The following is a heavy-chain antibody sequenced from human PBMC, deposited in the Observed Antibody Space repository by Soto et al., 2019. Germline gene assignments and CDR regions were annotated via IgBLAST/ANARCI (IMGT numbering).Heavy chain of an antibody. CDR3: ARDGGLSCTNRVCYID. CDR2: IYYSGST. D-gene: IGHD2-8*01. J-gene: IGHJ4*02. Sequence: PSETLSLTCTVSGGSISSGGYYWSWIRQHPGKGLEWIGYIYYSGSTYYNPSLKSRVTISVDTSKNQFSLKLSSVTAADTAVYYCARDGGLSCTNRVCYIDWGPRTLVTVSS. CDR1: GGSISSGGYY. V-gene: IGHV4-31*03.